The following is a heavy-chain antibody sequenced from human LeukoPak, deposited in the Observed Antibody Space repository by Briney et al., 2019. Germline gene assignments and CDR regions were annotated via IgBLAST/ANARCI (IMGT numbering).Heavy chain of an antibody. CDR3: AREGDDILTGYYFDY. D-gene: IGHD3-9*01. V-gene: IGHV1-46*01. Sequence: ASVKVSCKASGYTFTSYYMHWVRQAPGQGLEWMGIINPSGGSTSYAQKFQGRVTMTRDTSTSTVCMELSSLRSEDTAVYYCAREGDDILTGYYFDYWGQGTLVTVSS. CDR1: GYTFTSYY. J-gene: IGHJ4*02. CDR2: INPSGGST.